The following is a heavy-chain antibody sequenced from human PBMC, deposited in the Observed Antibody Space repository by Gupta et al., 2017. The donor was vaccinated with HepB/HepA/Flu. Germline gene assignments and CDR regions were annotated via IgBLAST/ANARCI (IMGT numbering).Heavy chain of an antibody. J-gene: IGHJ4*02. CDR1: GFSLSTSGVG. Sequence: QITLKESGPTLVKPTQTLTLTCTFSGFSLSTSGVGVGWIRQPPGKALEWLALIYWDDDKRYSPSLKSRLTITKDTSKNQVVLTMTNMDPVDTATYYCAHSRFWSGYSATADYYFDYWGQGTLVTVSS. CDR3: AHSRFWSGYSATADYYFDY. V-gene: IGHV2-5*02. D-gene: IGHD3-3*01. CDR2: IYWDDDK.